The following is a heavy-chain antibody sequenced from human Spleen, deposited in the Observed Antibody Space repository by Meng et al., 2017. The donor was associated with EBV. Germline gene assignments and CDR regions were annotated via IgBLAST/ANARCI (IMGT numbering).Heavy chain of an antibody. J-gene: IGHJ5*02. CDR3: ARGGGYGDYEGWFDP. D-gene: IGHD4-17*01. V-gene: IGHV4-30-2*01. Sequence: QLQLQESGSGLVKPSQTLSLTCAVSGGSINKGGYSWSWIRQPPGKGLDWIGYIYQSGSAYYNPSLKSRVTMSVDMSKNQFSLKLSSVTAADTAVYYCARGGGYGDYEGWFDPWGQGTLVTVSS. CDR1: GGSINKGGYS. CDR2: IYQSGSA.